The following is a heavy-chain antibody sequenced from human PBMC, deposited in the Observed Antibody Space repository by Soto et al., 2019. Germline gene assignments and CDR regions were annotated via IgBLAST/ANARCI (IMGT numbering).Heavy chain of an antibody. CDR3: ARDPMPDHYYYGMDV. J-gene: IGHJ6*02. Sequence: PSETLSLTCTVSGGSISSVDYYWSWVRQTPGKALEWIGYIYYSGSTYYNPSLKSRMSMSVDTSKNQFSLKLRSVTAADTAIYYCARDPMPDHYYYGMDVWGQGTTVTV. CDR1: GGSISSVDYY. V-gene: IGHV4-30-4*01. D-gene: IGHD2-2*01. CDR2: IYYSGST.